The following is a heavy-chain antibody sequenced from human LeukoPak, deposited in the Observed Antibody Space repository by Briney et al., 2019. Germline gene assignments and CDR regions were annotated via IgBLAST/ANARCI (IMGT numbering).Heavy chain of an antibody. V-gene: IGHV4-59*01. CDR1: GGSISSYY. Sequence: SETLSLTCTVSGGSISSYYWSWIRQPPGKGLEWIGYIYYSGSTNYNPSLKSRVTISVDTSKTQFSLKVTCVTAADPAVYYCARVGATAYYYFDYWGQGTLVTVSS. CDR2: IYYSGST. D-gene: IGHD1-26*01. CDR3: ARVGATAYYYFDY. J-gene: IGHJ4*02.